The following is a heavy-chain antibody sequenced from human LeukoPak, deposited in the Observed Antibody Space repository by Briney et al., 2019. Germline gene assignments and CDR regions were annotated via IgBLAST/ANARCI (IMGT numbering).Heavy chain of an antibody. CDR1: GGSISSYY. CDR3: ARHNYYHFWSTLNWFDP. J-gene: IGHJ5*02. D-gene: IGHD3-3*01. V-gene: IGHV4-4*07. Sequence: SETLSLTCTVSGGSISSYYWSWIRQPAGKGLEWIGRIYTSGSTNYNPSLKSRVTMSVDTSKNQFSLKLSSVTAADTAVYYCARHNYYHFWSTLNWFDPWGQGALVTVSS. CDR2: IYTSGST.